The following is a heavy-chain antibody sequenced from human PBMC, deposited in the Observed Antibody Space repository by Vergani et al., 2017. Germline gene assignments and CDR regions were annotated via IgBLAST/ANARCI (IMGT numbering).Heavy chain of an antibody. CDR2: IYPGDSDT. CDR1: GYSFTSYW. CDR3: ARHGDPLMTSTNWYFDL. Sequence: EVQLVQSGAEVKKPGESLKISCKGSGYSFTSYWIGWVRQMPGKGLEWMGIIYPGDSDTRYSPSFQGQVTSSADKSISTAYLQWSSLKASDTAMYYCARHGDPLMTSTNWYFDLWGRGTLVTVSS. J-gene: IGHJ2*01. V-gene: IGHV5-51*01. D-gene: IGHD5-24*01.